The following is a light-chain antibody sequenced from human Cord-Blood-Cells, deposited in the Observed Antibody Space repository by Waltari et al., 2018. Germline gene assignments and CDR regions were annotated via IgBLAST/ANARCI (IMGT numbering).Light chain of an antibody. CDR2: VAS. Sequence: DIVMTQSPDSLAVSLGERATINCKSSQSVLYSSNNKNYLAWYQQKPGQPPKLLIYVASTRESGVPDRFSGSGSGTEFTLTISSLQAEDVAVYYCQQYYSTPTFGQGTKLEIK. J-gene: IGKJ2*01. V-gene: IGKV4-1*01. CDR3: QQYYSTPT. CDR1: QSVLYSSNNKNY.